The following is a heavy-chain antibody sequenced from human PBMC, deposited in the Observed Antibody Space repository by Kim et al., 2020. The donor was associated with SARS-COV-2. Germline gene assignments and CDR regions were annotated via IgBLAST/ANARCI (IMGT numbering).Heavy chain of an antibody. D-gene: IGHD3-10*01. Sequence: SETLSLTCAVYGGSFSGYYWSWIRQPPGKGLEWIGEINHSGSTNYNPSLKSRVTISVDTSKNQFSLKLSSVTAADTAVYYCARGRGSGSYYNVIITQRVPNGKAYTKEYYFDYWGQGTLVTVSS. CDR3: ARGRGSGSYYNVIITQRVPNGKAYTKEYYFDY. V-gene: IGHV4-34*01. CDR2: INHSGST. J-gene: IGHJ4*02. CDR1: GGSFSGYY.